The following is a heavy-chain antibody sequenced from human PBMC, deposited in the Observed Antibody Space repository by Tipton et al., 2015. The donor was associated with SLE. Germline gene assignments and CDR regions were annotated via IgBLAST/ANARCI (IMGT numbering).Heavy chain of an antibody. V-gene: IGHV4-61*01. CDR3: ARTDSGNDLFVFDS. CDR2: LYYTGTT. Sequence: TLSLTCTVSGGSVSSSTYYWTWIRQPPGKGLEWIGHLYYTGTTNYSPSHKSRLTISVDTSKNQFSLKLKSVTAADTAVYFCARTDSGNDLFVFDSWGQGRLVTVSS. D-gene: IGHD1-26*01. CDR1: GGSVSSSTYY. J-gene: IGHJ4*02.